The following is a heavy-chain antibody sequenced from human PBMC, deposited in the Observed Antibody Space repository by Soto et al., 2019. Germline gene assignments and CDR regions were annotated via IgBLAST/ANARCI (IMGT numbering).Heavy chain of an antibody. CDR1: GVSISSGNW. J-gene: IGHJ4*02. CDR3: ARLVYDSRLNYLYFDH. CDR2: VYNDGSA. D-gene: IGHD3-22*01. Sequence: PSETLSLTCDVSGVSISSGNWLSWVRQPPGKGLEWIAEVYNDGSANHHPSLESRATVSVDRSKNQFSLRLSSVTAADTGKYYCARLVYDSRLNYLYFDHWGQGTPVTVSS. V-gene: IGHV4-4*02.